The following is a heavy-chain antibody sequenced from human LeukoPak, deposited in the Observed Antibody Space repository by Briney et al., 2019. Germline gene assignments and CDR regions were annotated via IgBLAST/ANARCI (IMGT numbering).Heavy chain of an antibody. J-gene: IGHJ4*02. CDR1: GYSFTSYW. Sequence: GESLKTSCKGSGYSFTSYWIAWVRQMPGKGLEWMGIFYPDDSDTKYSPSFQGQVTISADKSISTAYLQWSSLKASDTAMYYCARRRDWGNYDYWGQGTLVTVSS. V-gene: IGHV5-51*01. CDR3: ARRRDWGNYDY. D-gene: IGHD7-27*01. CDR2: FYPDDSDT.